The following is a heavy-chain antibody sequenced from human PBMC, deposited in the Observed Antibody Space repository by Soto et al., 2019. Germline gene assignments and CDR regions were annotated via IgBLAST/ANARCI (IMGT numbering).Heavy chain of an antibody. Sequence: GGSLRLSCTASGFTFGDYAMNWFRQAPGKGLEWVGFIRSETNGGTTEYAASVKGRFTISRDDSKSIAYLQMNSLKTEDTAVYYCTRDRGCSSTSCYAYYYYYYMDVWGKGTTVTVSS. CDR3: TRDRGCSSTSCYAYYYYYYMDV. CDR1: GFTFGDYA. D-gene: IGHD2-2*01. J-gene: IGHJ6*03. CDR2: IRSETNGGTT. V-gene: IGHV3-49*03.